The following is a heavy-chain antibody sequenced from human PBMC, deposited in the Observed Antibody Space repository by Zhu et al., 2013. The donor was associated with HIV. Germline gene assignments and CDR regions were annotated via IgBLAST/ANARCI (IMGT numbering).Heavy chain of an antibody. J-gene: IGHJ3*02. CDR2: INPNAGGT. V-gene: IGHV1-2*02. Sequence: QVQLVQSGAEVKKPGASVKVSCKTSGYIFTGYYIHWLRQAPGQGLEWMGWINPNAGGTHYAQKFQGRIIMTRDTSNTAYMEMTSLRSDDTGLYYCAREGLRVAGHDAFDIWGQGTVVTVSS. CDR3: AREGLRVAGHDAFDI. CDR1: GYIFTGYY. D-gene: IGHD6-19*01.